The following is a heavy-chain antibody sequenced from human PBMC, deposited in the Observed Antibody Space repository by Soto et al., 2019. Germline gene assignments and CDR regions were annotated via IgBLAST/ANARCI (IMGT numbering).Heavy chain of an antibody. V-gene: IGHV3-23*01. CDR2: ISGSGGSA. D-gene: IGHD3-10*01. CDR3: AKDPCPLYGSAYCYYMDV. J-gene: IGHJ6*03. CDR1: GFTFSNYG. Sequence: GGSLKLSCAASGFTFSNYGMSWVGQAPGRRLEWVSVISGSGGSAYYADSVKGRFTISRDNSKNTVYLQMNSLRAEDTAVYYCAKDPCPLYGSAYCYYMDVRAKGTTVPVSS.